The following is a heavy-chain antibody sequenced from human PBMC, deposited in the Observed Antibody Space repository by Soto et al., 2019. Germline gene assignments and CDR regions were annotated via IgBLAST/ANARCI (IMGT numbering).Heavy chain of an antibody. J-gene: IGHJ5*02. CDR1: GGTFSSYA. V-gene: IGHV1-69*01. CDR2: IIPMYGPA. D-gene: IGHD3-10*01. Sequence: QVPLVQSGAEVKNPGSSVTVSCKASGGTFSSYAIHWVRQAPGQGLEWMGGIIPMYGPANYAQRFQGRVTITADESTTTVYMELTSLTSQDTAVYYCARVTSMVRGVIDNWFDPWGHGTLVTVSS. CDR3: ARVTSMVRGVIDNWFDP.